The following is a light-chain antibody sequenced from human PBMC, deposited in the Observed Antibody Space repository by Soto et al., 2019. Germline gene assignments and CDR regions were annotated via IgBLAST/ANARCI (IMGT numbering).Light chain of an antibody. CDR3: QQYDNLPIT. Sequence: DIQMTQSPSSLSASVGDRVTITCQASQDISNYLNWYQQKPGKAPKLLIYDASNLETGVPSRFSGSVSGTDFTFTISNLQPEDIATYYCQQYDNLPITFGQGTRLEIK. J-gene: IGKJ5*01. CDR2: DAS. CDR1: QDISNY. V-gene: IGKV1-33*01.